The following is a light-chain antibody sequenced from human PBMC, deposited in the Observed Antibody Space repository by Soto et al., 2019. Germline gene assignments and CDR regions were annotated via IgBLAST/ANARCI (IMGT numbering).Light chain of an antibody. CDR2: EGS. V-gene: IGLV2-23*01. Sequence: QSVLTQPASVSGSPGRSITISCTGTSSDVGSYNLVSWYQQHPGEAPKIIIYEGSKRPSGVSNRFSASRSGNTASLTISGLQAEDEADYYCCSYATGSTYIFGTGTKLTVL. J-gene: IGLJ1*01. CDR1: SSDVGSYNL. CDR3: CSYATGSTYI.